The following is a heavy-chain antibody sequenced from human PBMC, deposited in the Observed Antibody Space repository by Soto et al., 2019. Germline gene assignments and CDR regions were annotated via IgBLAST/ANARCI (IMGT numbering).Heavy chain of an antibody. V-gene: IGHV4-30-2*06. CDR1: GVTMTDGGFT. CDR3: ARGGGYDSFGV. Sequence: SEPLSLTCSVSGVTMTDGGFTWSCIRHSPEKGLVWLGNIGHPETTYSNRSFKSRLSLSIVRTSNQFALSLSSRTAAGNAFYYCARGGGYDSFGVWGQGIHGTGSS. J-gene: IGHJ1*01. CDR2: IGHPETT. D-gene: IGHD2-15*01.